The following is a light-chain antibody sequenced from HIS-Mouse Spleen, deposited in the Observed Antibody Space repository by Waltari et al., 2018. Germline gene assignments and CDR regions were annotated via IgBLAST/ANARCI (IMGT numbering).Light chain of an antibody. V-gene: IGLV2-11*01. J-gene: IGLJ2*01. CDR2: DVS. Sequence: QSALTQPRSVSGSPGPSVTISCTGTSSDVGGYHYSSWYQQHPGQAPKLMIYDVSKRPSGVPDRFSGSKSGNTASLTISGLQAEDEADYYCCSYAGSFSVVFGGGTKLTVL. CDR1: SSDVGGYHY. CDR3: CSYAGSFSVV.